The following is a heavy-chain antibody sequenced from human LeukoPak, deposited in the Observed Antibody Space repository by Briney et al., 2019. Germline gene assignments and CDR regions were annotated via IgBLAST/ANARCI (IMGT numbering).Heavy chain of an antibody. D-gene: IGHD3-10*01. J-gene: IGHJ4*02. CDR2: LRSDTNSE. CDR3: ARGLRQAGLAPLEF. V-gene: IGHV3-30*02. CDR1: GFSVSLYG. Sequence: GESLRLSCAASGFSVSLYGMHWVRQAPGKGLEWVAFLRSDTNSEHYAVSVKGRFAISRDTSKDTLNLQMRSLRVEDTALYYCARGLRQAGLAPLEFWGQRTHVIVSS.